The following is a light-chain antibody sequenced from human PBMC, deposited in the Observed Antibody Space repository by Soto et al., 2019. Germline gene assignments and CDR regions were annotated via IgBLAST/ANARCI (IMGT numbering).Light chain of an antibody. CDR2: DAS. CDR3: QQRSIWPLT. Sequence: EIVLTQSPATLSLSPGERATLSCRASQSVSSYLAWYQQKLGQAPRLLIYDASNRATGIPARFSGSGSGTDFTLTISGLEPEDFAVYYCQQRSIWPLTFGGGTKVEIK. CDR1: QSVSSY. J-gene: IGKJ4*01. V-gene: IGKV3-11*01.